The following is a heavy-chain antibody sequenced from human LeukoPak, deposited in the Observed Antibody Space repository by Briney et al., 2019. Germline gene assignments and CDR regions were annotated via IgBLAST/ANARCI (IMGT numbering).Heavy chain of an antibody. Sequence: GGSLRLSCAASGFTFSSNGMHWVRQAPGKGLEWVAFIRFDGSNTYYADSVKGRLTISRDTSKNTLYLQMNSLRPEDTAVYYCAKAGGSSWAVLDYWGQGTLVTVSS. V-gene: IGHV3-30*02. J-gene: IGHJ4*02. CDR1: GFTFSSNG. D-gene: IGHD6-13*01. CDR3: AKAGGSSWAVLDY. CDR2: IRFDGSNT.